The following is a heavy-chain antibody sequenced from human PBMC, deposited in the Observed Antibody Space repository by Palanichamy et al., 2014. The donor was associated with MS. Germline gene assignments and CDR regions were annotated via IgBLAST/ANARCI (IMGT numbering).Heavy chain of an antibody. J-gene: IGHJ4*02. Sequence: QVQLVQSGGGVVQPGRSLRLSCAAPRFTFSSYAMHWVRQAPGKGLESVALILYDGTIKYYADSVKGRFTVSRDNSRNTLYVQMNSLKPEDTAVYYCATAPEGDYWGQGALVTVSS. CDR2: ILYDGTIK. CDR3: ATAPEGDY. V-gene: IGHV3-30-3*01. CDR1: RFTFSSYA. D-gene: IGHD1-14*01.